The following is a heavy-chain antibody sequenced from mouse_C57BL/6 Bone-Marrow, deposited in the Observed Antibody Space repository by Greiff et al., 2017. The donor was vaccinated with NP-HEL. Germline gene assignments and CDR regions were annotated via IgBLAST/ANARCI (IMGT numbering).Heavy chain of an antibody. Sequence: VQLQQSGAELVKPGASVKMSCKASGYTFTSYWITWVKQRPGQGLEWIGDIYPGSGSTNYNEKFKSKATLTVDTSSSTAYMQLSSLTSEDSAVYYCARGLLLTLYYFDYWGQGTTLTVSS. CDR2: IYPGSGST. CDR1: GYTFTSYW. V-gene: IGHV1-55*01. J-gene: IGHJ2*01. CDR3: ARGLLLTLYYFDY. D-gene: IGHD2-3*01.